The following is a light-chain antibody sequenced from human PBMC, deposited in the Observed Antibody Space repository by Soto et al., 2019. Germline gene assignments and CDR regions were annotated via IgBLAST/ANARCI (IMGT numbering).Light chain of an antibody. J-gene: IGLJ3*02. CDR2: EDN. V-gene: IGLV6-57*03. CDR3: QSYDSSNPWV. CDR1: SGSIASNY. Sequence: NFMLTQPHSVSESPGQTVTISCTRSSGSIASNYVQWYQQRPCSAPTTVIYEDNQRPSGVPDRFSGSIDSSSNSASLTISGLKTEDEADYYCQSYDSSNPWVFGGGTKLTVL.